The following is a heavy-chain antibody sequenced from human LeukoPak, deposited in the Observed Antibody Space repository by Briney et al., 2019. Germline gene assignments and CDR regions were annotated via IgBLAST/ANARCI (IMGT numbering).Heavy chain of an antibody. D-gene: IGHD3-22*01. Sequence: GGSLRLSCAASGFTFSSYAMHWVRQAPGKGLEWVAVISYDGSNKYYADSVEGRVTISRDNSKNTLYLQMNSMRAEDTAVYYCARDYYDMAHTDRYNWFDPWGQGTLVTVSS. J-gene: IGHJ5*02. CDR2: ISYDGSNK. CDR3: ARDYYDMAHTDRYNWFDP. CDR1: GFTFSSYA. V-gene: IGHV3-30*04.